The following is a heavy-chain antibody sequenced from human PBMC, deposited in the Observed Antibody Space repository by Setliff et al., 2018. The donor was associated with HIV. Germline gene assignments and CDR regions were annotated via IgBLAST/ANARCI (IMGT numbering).Heavy chain of an antibody. CDR3: ARGYGGTYYSDSSGYYYKVDAFDI. D-gene: IGHD3-22*01. V-gene: IGHV4-39*07. J-gene: IGHJ3*02. CDR1: GGSISTSSFS. Sequence: SETLSLTCTVSGGSISTSSFSWGWVRQSPGRGLEWIGSTFYGGRTYYNPSLRSRLTMSVDTSKIQSSLELRSLTAADTAVYYCARGYGGTYYSDSSGYYYKVDAFDIWGQGTVVTVSS. CDR2: TFYGGRT.